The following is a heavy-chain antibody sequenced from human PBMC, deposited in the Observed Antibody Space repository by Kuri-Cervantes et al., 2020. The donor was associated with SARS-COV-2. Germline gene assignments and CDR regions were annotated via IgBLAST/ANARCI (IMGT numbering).Heavy chain of an antibody. CDR2: IYYSGST. CDR3: ARDPNANHNNWFDP. V-gene: IGHV4-39*07. Sequence: SETLSLTCTVSGGSISSSSYYWGWIRQPPGKGREWIGSIYYSGSTNYNPSLKSRVTISVDTSKNQFSLKLSSVTAADTAVYYCARDPNANHNNWFDPWGQGTLVTVSS. CDR1: GGSISSSSYY. D-gene: IGHD4/OR15-4a*01. J-gene: IGHJ5*02.